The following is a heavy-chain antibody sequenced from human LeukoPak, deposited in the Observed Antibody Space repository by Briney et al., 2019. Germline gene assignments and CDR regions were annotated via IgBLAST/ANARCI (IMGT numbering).Heavy chain of an antibody. Sequence: SETLSLTCAVHGGSFSGYYWSWIRQPPGKGLEWIGEINHSGSTNYNPSLKSRVTISVDTSKNQFSLKLSSVTAADTAVYYCARARYYYDSSGYYHPVFDYWGQGTLVTVSS. CDR1: GGSFSGYY. CDR2: INHSGST. V-gene: IGHV4-34*01. CDR3: ARARYYYDSSGYYHPVFDY. J-gene: IGHJ4*02. D-gene: IGHD3-22*01.